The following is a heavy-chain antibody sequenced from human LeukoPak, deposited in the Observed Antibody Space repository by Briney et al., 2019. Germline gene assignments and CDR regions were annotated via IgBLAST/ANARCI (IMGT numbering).Heavy chain of an antibody. CDR1: GFTFSSYW. CDR2: INPGGSSI. J-gene: IGHJ4*02. V-gene: IGHV3-74*01. CDR3: ARSNQADDY. Sequence: QSGGSLRLSCAASGFTFSSYWMHWVRQVPGKGLVWVARINPGGSSITCADSVKGRFTISRDNAKNTLYLQMDSLRAEDTGVYYCARSNQADDYSSQGTLVTVSS. D-gene: IGHD1-14*01.